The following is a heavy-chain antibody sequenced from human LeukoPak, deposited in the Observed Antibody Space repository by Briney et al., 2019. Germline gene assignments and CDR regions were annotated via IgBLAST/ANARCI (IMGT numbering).Heavy chain of an antibody. V-gene: IGHV4-59*01. CDR3: ARGGLDSNGYWTAFDI. Sequence: PSETLSLTCAVSGGSISTYYWSWIRQPPGKGLEWTGYIQYSGSTNYNPSLKSLVTILVDTSKNPFSLRLSSVTAADTAVYYCARGGLDSNGYWTAFDIWGQGTMVTVSS. J-gene: IGHJ3*02. CDR1: GGSISTYY. D-gene: IGHD3-22*01. CDR2: IQYSGST.